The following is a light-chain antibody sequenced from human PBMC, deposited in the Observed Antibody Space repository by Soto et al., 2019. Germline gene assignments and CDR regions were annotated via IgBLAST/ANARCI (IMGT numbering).Light chain of an antibody. CDR2: STS. V-gene: IGKV3-15*01. CDR1: QSVSSY. Sequence: EIVLTQSPATLSLSPGERATLSCRASQSVSSYLAWYQHKPGQAPRLLIYSTSTRATGVPDRFSGSGSGTEFTLTISSLQSEDFAVYYCQQYNKWPLTFGGGTKVETK. J-gene: IGKJ4*01. CDR3: QQYNKWPLT.